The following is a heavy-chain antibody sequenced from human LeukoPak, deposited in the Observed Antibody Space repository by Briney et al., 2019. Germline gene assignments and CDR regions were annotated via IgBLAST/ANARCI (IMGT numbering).Heavy chain of an antibody. CDR2: ISSSSSTI. CDR1: GFTFSDYR. J-gene: IGHJ4*02. D-gene: IGHD3-10*01. V-gene: IGHV3-48*01. Sequence: PGGSLRLSCAASGFTFSDYRMNWVRQAPGKGLEWVSYISSSSSTIYYADSVKGRFTISRDNAKNSVYLQMNSLRAEDTAVYYCARDLGYYGKWGQGTLVTVSS. CDR3: ARDLGYYGK.